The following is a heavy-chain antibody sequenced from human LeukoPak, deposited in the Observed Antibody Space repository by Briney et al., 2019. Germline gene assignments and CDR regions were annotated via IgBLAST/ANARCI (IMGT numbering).Heavy chain of an antibody. D-gene: IGHD4-23*01. V-gene: IGHV3-23*01. CDR3: ARERGSSGGNTNGYFDY. J-gene: IGHJ4*02. Sequence: GGSLRLSRAASGFTFSNYAMSWVRQAPGKGLEWVSVISGSGGTTYSADSVKGRFTISRDNSKNTLYLQMNSLRAEDTAAYYCARERGSSGGNTNGYFDYWGQGALVTVSS. CDR1: GFTFSNYA. CDR2: ISGSGGTT.